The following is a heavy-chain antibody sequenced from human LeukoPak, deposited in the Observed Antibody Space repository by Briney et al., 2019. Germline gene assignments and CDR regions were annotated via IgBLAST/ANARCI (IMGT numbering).Heavy chain of an antibody. CDR1: GGSSSSYY. V-gene: IGHV4-59*01. CDR2: IYYSGST. J-gene: IGHJ3*02. D-gene: IGHD2-2*01. CDR3: ARIRGYCSGAPCYEFAFDI. Sequence: SETLSLTCTVSGGSSSSYYWSWIRQSPGKGLEWIGYIYYSGSTNYSPSLKSRVTMSVDTSKNQFSLMLSSVTAADTAMYYCARIRGYCSGAPCYEFAFDIWGQGTLVTVSS.